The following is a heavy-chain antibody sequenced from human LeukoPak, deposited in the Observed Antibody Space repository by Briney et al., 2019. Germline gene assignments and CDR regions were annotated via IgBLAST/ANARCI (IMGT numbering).Heavy chain of an antibody. CDR2: ISSSGSYI. Sequence: GGSLRLSCVVSGFTFSRYSMNWVRQAPGKGLEWVSSISSSGSYIYYADSVKGRFTVSRDNAKNSLYLQMNSLRAEDTAVYYCARITMSRFDPWGQGTLVTVS. D-gene: IGHD3-10*02. CDR1: GFTFSRYS. J-gene: IGHJ5*02. V-gene: IGHV3-21*01. CDR3: ARITMSRFDP.